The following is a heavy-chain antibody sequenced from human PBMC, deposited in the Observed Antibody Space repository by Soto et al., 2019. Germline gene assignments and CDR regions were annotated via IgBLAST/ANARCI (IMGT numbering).Heavy chain of an antibody. CDR3: ERDKPPSDDILTGYIYYFDY. CDR2: ISAYNGNT. Sequence: ASVKVSCKASGYTVTSYGISWVRQAPGQGLEWMGWISAYNGNTNYAQKLQGRVTMTTDTSTSTAYMELRSLRSDDTAVYYCERDKPPSDDILTGYIYYFDYRGKETRGTVSS. J-gene: IGHJ4*02. D-gene: IGHD3-9*01. CDR1: GYTVTSYG. V-gene: IGHV1-18*01.